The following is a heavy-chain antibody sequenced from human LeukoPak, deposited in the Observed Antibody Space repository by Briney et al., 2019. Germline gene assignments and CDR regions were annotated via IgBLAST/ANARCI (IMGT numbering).Heavy chain of an antibody. V-gene: IGHV3-7*01. CDR1: GFTFSSYW. D-gene: IGHD3-22*01. CDR3: AREGIFYSINYDSSGYSPIDY. Sequence: PGGSLRLSCAASGFTFSSYWMSCVRQAPGKGLEWVANIKQDGSEKYYVDSVKGRFTISRDNAKNSLYLQMNSLRAEDTAVYYCAREGIFYSINYDSSGYSPIDYWGQGTLVTVSS. CDR2: IKQDGSEK. J-gene: IGHJ4*02.